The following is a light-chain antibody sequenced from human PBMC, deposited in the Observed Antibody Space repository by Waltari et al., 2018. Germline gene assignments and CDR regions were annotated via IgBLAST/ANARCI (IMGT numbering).Light chain of an antibody. Sequence: EVVLTQSPGTLSLSPGERATLSCRASQSVGKYLAWYQQKPGQAPRLLIYHASTRAPGIPYRFSGSGSGTDFSLTISRLEPEDFAVYYCQKYDSLPATFGQGTKVEIK. CDR1: QSVGKY. CDR3: QKYDSLPAT. CDR2: HAS. J-gene: IGKJ1*01. V-gene: IGKV3-20*01.